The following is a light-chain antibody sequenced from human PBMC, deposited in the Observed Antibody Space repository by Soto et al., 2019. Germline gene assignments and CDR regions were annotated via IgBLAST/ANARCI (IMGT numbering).Light chain of an antibody. CDR2: GAS. V-gene: IGKV1D-13*01. CDR3: QQYNNWPIT. J-gene: IGKJ5*01. CDR1: QGIRND. Sequence: AIQMTPSPSSLSASVGDRVTITCRASQGIRNDLDWYQQKPGKAPKLLIYGASTRATGIPARFSGSGSGTEFTLTISSLQSEDFAVYYCQQYNNWPITFGQGTRLEIK.